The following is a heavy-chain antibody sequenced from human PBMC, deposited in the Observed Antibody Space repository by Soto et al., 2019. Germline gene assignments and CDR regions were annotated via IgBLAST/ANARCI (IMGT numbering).Heavy chain of an antibody. Sequence: EVQLVESGGGLVQPGGSLRLSCAASGFTFSTYWMSWVRQAPGKGLEWVANLNQDGSEKYYGDSVKGRFTISRDNAKNSLYLQMNSLRAEDTAVYYCARAPQYYDFWSGYYRNGDLKLYFDSWGQGTLVTVSS. CDR2: LNQDGSEK. D-gene: IGHD3-3*01. CDR1: GFTFSTYW. V-gene: IGHV3-7*03. J-gene: IGHJ4*02. CDR3: ARAPQYYDFWSGYYRNGDLKLYFDS.